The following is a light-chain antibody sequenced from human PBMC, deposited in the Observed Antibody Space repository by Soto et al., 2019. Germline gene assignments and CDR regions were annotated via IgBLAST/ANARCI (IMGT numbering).Light chain of an antibody. CDR1: QNIDRW. J-gene: IGKJ1*01. Sequence: DIQMTQSPSTLSTSVGDRATITCRATQNIDRWLAWYQQKPGKAPKLLIYEAYSLEGGGPSRFSGSGSGTEFTLTVSGLQAEYFATYWCQQYYSGLTFGHGTKLDFK. CDR3: QQYYSGLT. V-gene: IGKV1-5*01. CDR2: EAY.